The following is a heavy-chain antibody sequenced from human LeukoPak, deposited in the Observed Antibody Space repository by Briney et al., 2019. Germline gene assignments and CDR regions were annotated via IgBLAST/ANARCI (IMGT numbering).Heavy chain of an antibody. CDR1: GFTFSSYW. J-gene: IGHJ3*02. Sequence: GGSLRLSCAASGFTFSSYWMDWVRQAPGKGGGWVANIKQDGSEKYYVNTVKGRFTISRDNAQNSLYLQMNSLRGEDTAVYYCARVRGGYCSGTSCYNAFDIWGQGTMVTVSS. D-gene: IGHD2-2*02. CDR2: IKQDGSEK. V-gene: IGHV3-7*01. CDR3: ARVRGGYCSGTSCYNAFDI.